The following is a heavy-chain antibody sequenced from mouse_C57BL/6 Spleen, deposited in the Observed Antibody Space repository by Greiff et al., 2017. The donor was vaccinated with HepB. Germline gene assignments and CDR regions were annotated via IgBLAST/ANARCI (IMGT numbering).Heavy chain of an antibody. CDR2: IYPGSGST. J-gene: IGHJ2*01. CDR3: ARVETAQNYFDY. CDR1: GYTFTSYW. Sequence: QVHVKQPGAELVKPGASVKMSCKASGYTFTSYWITWVKQRPGQGLEWIGDIYPGSGSTNYNEKFKSKATLTVDTSSSTAYMQLSSLTSEDSAVYYCARVETAQNYFDYWGQGTTLTVSS. D-gene: IGHD3-2*02. V-gene: IGHV1-55*01.